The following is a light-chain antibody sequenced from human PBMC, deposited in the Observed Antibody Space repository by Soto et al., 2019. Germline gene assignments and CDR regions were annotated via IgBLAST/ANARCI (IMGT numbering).Light chain of an antibody. CDR2: DVT. Sequence: QSALTQPASVSGSPGQSITISCAGTSGDVGAYNFVTWFQQHPGKVPKLIIYDVTDRPSGVSDRSSGSKSGNTASLTISGLLAEDEADYYCGSYTTINTMIFGGGTQLTVL. CDR1: SGDVGAYNF. J-gene: IGLJ2*01. CDR3: GSYTTINTMI. V-gene: IGLV2-14*01.